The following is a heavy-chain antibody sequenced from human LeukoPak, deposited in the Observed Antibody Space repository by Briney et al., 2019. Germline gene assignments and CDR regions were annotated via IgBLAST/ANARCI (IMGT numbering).Heavy chain of an antibody. D-gene: IGHD1-7*01. CDR2: IYHSGST. V-gene: IGHV4-38-2*02. Sequence: SETLSLTCTVSGYSISSGYYGGWIRQPPGKGLEWIGSIYHSGSTYYNPSLKSRVTISVDTSKSQFSLKLSSVTAADTAVYYCARESETGTVDYWGQGTLVTVSS. CDR1: GYSISSGYY. CDR3: ARESETGTVDY. J-gene: IGHJ4*02.